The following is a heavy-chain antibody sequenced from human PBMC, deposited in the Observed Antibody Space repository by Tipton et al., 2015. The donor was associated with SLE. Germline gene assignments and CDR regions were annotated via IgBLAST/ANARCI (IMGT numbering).Heavy chain of an antibody. J-gene: IGHJ5*02. D-gene: IGHD2-21*02. CDR2: ISYSGAT. CDR3: ALTADNWFDP. Sequence: TLSLTCTVSGDTIDGNTYFWDWIRQPPGKGLMLIGSISYSGATSYNPSLKSRVTISVDTSKNHFSLSLISVTAADTAMYYCALTADNWFDPWGQGTLVTVSS. CDR1: GDTIDGNTYF. V-gene: IGHV4-39*07.